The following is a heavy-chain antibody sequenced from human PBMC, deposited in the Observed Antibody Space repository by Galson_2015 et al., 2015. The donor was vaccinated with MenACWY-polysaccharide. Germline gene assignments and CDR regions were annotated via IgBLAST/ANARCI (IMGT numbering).Heavy chain of an antibody. CDR3: ARLSATGTVTFDY. J-gene: IGHJ4*02. D-gene: IGHD4-17*01. Sequence: SVKVSCKASGYTFTSYGISWVRQAPGQGLEWMGWISVYNGNTKYAQNLQGRVTMTTDTSTSTAYMELRSLRSDDTAVYYCARLSATGTVTFDYWGQGTLVTVSS. CDR2: ISVYNGNT. V-gene: IGHV1-18*01. CDR1: GYTFTSYG.